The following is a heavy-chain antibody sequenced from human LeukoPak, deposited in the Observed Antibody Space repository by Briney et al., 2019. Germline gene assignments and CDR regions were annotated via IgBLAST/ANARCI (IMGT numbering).Heavy chain of an antibody. Sequence: ASVKVSCKASGYSCNSYGISWVRQAPGQGLEWMGWINTYKGDTNYAQKLQGRGSMTTDRATSTAYLELLSLRSDDTAVYYCERDKKVGTPATYTPFDPWGQGTLVTVSS. D-gene: IGHD1-26*01. CDR3: ERDKKVGTPATYTPFDP. J-gene: IGHJ5*02. V-gene: IGHV1-18*01. CDR2: INTYKGDT. CDR1: GYSCNSYG.